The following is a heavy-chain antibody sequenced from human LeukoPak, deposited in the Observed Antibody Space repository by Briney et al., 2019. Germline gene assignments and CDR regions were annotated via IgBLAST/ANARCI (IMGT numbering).Heavy chain of an antibody. J-gene: IGHJ6*03. CDR1: GFSFSNYG. CDR3: AKVGKAARIIGTTSRYYYYYMDV. CDR2: IRYDGRNK. D-gene: IGHD1-20*01. Sequence: PGGSLRLSCAASGFSFSNYGMHWVRQAPGKGLEWVAFIRYDGRNKNYADSVKGRFTISRDNSKNTLYLQMNSLRAEDTAVYYCAKVGKAARIIGTTSRYYYYYMDVWGKGTTVTISS. V-gene: IGHV3-30*02.